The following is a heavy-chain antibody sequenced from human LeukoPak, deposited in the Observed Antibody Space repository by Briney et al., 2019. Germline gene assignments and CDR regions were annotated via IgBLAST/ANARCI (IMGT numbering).Heavy chain of an antibody. Sequence: GASVKVSCKASGYTFTSYDINWVRQATGQGLEWMGWMNPNSGNTGYAQQFQGRVTMTRSTSISTAYMELSSLRSEDTAVYYCARAIGTPRYDFLTGYPTFDYWGRGTLVTVSS. CDR2: MNPNSGNT. D-gene: IGHD3-9*01. CDR1: GYTFTSYD. V-gene: IGHV1-8*01. CDR3: ARAIGTPRYDFLTGYPTFDY. J-gene: IGHJ4*02.